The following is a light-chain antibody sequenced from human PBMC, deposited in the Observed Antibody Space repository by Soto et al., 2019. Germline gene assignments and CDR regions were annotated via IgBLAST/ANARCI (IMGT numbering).Light chain of an antibody. J-gene: IGLJ3*02. CDR2: DVS. V-gene: IGLV2-11*01. Sequence: QSVLTQPRSVSGSPGQSVTISCTGSSSDVGGYDFVSWYQQHPGKAPKLMISDVSERPSGVPDRFSGSKSANTASLTISGLQAEDEADYYCCSYAGTYTLVFGGGTKHTVL. CDR3: CSYAGTYTLV. CDR1: SSDVGGYDF.